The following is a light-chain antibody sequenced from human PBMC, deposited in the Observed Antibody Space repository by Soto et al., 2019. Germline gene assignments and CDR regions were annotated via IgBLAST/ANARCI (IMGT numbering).Light chain of an antibody. CDR2: AAS. J-gene: IGKJ3*01. CDR3: QQSYSTPR. Sequence: DIQMTQSPSSLSASVGDRVTITCRASQSISSSLNWYQQKPGKAPKLLIYAASSLQSGVPSRFSGSGSGTDFTLTISSLQPEDFATYYCQQSYSTPRFGPGTKVDIK. CDR1: QSISSS. V-gene: IGKV1-39*01.